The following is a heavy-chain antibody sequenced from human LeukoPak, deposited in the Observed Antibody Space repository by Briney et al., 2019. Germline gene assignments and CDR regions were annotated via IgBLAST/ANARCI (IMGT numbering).Heavy chain of an antibody. CDR1: GFTFSSYA. D-gene: IGHD6-19*01. CDR3: AKEPPAAVAGTSYFQH. CDR2: ISGSGGST. J-gene: IGHJ1*01. V-gene: IGHV3-23*01. Sequence: GGSLRLSCAASGFTFSSYAMSWVRQAPGKGLVWVSAISGSGGSTYYADSVKGRFTISRDNSKNTLYLQMNSLRAEDTAVYYCAKEPPAAVAGTSYFQHWGQGTLVTVSS.